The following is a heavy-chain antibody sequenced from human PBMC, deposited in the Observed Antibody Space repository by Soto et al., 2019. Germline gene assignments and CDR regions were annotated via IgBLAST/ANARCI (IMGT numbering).Heavy chain of an antibody. CDR3: ARGGALGYCSSTSCYKVYGMDV. J-gene: IGHJ6*02. CDR1: GGTFSSYA. D-gene: IGHD2-2*02. V-gene: IGHV1-69*13. Sequence: SVKVSCKASGGTFSSYAISWVRQAPGQGLAWMGGIIPIFGTANYAQKFQGRVTITVDESTSTAYMELSSLRSEDTAVYYCARGGALGYCSSTSCYKVYGMDVWGQGTTVTVSS. CDR2: IIPIFGTA.